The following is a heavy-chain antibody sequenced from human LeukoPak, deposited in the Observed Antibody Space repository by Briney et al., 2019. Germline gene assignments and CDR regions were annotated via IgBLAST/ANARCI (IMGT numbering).Heavy chain of an antibody. J-gene: IGHJ6*04. Sequence: TSVTVSCKASGFTFTISAVQWVRQARGQRLEWIGWIVVSSGNTNYSQKFQERVTITRDMSTSTAYMELSSLRSEDTGLYYCAADGGYQLLRHYYYGMDVWGKGTAVTVSS. CDR1: GFTFTISA. CDR2: IVVSSGNT. D-gene: IGHD2-2*01. CDR3: AADGGYQLLRHYYYGMDV. V-gene: IGHV1-58*01.